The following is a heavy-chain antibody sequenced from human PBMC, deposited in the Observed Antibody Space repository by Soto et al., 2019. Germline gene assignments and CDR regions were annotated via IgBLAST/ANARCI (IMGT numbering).Heavy chain of an antibody. V-gene: IGHV1-18*01. D-gene: IGHD6-19*01. CDR1: AYTSTPYG. CDR3: ATALGTSGWFDY. J-gene: IGHJ4*02. Sequence: VHLVQSGAEVKRPGASVKVSCKASAYTSTPYGITWVRQAPGQGLEWMGWIRAHNGETKFARKFQDRVTMTTDPSSSTVFMDLRTLTSDDTAVYYCATALGTSGWFDYWGQGTLVTVPS. CDR2: IRAHNGET.